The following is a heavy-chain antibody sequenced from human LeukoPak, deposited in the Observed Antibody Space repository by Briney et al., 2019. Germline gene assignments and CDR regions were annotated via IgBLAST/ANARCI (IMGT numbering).Heavy chain of an antibody. CDR3: AKDPRAMGRYFLDD. CDR2: ISSSGDTT. D-gene: IGHD1-26*01. J-gene: IGHJ4*01. V-gene: IGHV3-23*01. Sequence: PGGSLRLSCVASGFTFKTYAMSWVRQRPGQGPEWVSMISSSGDTTDYAESVKDRFSISRDNAKNTLYLHLESPRGEDTAIYYCAKDPRAMGRYFLDDWGQGTLVTVSS. CDR1: GFTFKTYA.